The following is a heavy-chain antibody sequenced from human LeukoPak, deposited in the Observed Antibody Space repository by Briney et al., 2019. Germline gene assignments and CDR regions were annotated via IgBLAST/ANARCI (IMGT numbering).Heavy chain of an antibody. CDR1: GDSISSFY. CDR2: IYINGDT. J-gene: IGHJ5*02. CDR3: AKTARTFAS. Sequence: SETLSLTCTVSGDSISSFYWSWIRQAPGKGLECIGFIYINGDTSYNPSLKGRATLSLDTSKNQFSLRLTSVTAADTPVYYCAKTARTFASWGPGTLVTVSS. V-gene: IGHV4-4*09. D-gene: IGHD1-7*01.